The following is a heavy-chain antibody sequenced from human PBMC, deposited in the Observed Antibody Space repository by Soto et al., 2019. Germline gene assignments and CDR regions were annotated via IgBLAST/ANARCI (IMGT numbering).Heavy chain of an antibody. CDR2: ISSSSSYI. Sequence: EVQLVESGGGLAKPGGSLRLSCAASGFTFSSYRMNWVRQAPGKGLEWVSSISSSSSYIYYADSVKGRFTISRDNAKNSLYLQMTSLRAEDTAVYYCARDGIAVAGTGELYYFDYWGQGTMVTVYS. CDR3: ARDGIAVAGTGELYYFDY. V-gene: IGHV3-21*01. D-gene: IGHD6-19*01. J-gene: IGHJ4*02. CDR1: GFTFSSYR.